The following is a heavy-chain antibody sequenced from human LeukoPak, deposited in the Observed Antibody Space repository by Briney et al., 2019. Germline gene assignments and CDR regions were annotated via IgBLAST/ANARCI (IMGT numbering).Heavy chain of an antibody. V-gene: IGHV1-69*13. CDR3: ARDLIGGYYYDSSGKLADY. Sequence: ASVKVSCKASGGTFSGYAISWVRQAPGQGLEWMGGIIPIFDTTNYAQKFQGRVTLTADESTSTAYMELSSLRSDDTAVYYCARDLIGGYYYDSSGKLADYWGQGTLVTVSS. J-gene: IGHJ4*02. CDR1: GGTFSGYA. CDR2: IIPIFDTT. D-gene: IGHD3-22*01.